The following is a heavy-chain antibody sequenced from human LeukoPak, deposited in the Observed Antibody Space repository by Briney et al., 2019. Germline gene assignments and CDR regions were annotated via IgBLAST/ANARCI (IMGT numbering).Heavy chain of an antibody. J-gene: IGHJ4*02. Sequence: ASVKVSCKTSGYTFDNYDINWVRQATGQGREWMGWMNPNSGNTGYAQKFQGRVIMTTNISMSTAYMELRGLRYEDTAIYYCARGAPVAIFGPGYHEYFEYWGQGTVVAVSS. CDR2: MNPNSGNT. V-gene: IGHV1-8*01. CDR3: ARGAPVAIFGPGYHEYFEY. D-gene: IGHD3-3*01. CDR1: GYTFDNYD.